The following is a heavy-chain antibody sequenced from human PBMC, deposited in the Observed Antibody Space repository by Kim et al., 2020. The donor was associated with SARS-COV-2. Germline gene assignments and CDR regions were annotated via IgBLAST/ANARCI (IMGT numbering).Heavy chain of an antibody. CDR3: AKVRHPRIAAAVDY. Sequence: GGSLRLSCAASGFTFSSYGMHWVRQAPGKGLEWVAVISYDGSNKYYADSVKGRFTISRDNSKNTLYLQMNSLRAEDTAVYYCAKVRHPRIAAAVDYWGQGTLVTVSS. V-gene: IGHV3-30*18. CDR1: GFTFSSYG. CDR2: ISYDGSNK. D-gene: IGHD6-13*01. J-gene: IGHJ4*02.